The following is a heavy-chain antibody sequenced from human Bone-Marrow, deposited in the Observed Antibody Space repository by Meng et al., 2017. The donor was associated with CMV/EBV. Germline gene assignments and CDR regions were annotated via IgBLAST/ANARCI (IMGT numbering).Heavy chain of an antibody. CDR3: AKDTYYDILTGYIDY. Sequence: SLKISCAASGFTFDDCAMHWVRQAPGKGLEWVSGISWNSGSIDYADSVKGRFTISRDNAKNSLYLQMNSLRAEDTAFYYCAKDTYYDILTGYIDYWGQATLVTVSS. D-gene: IGHD3-9*01. V-gene: IGHV3-9*01. CDR1: GFTFDDCA. J-gene: IGHJ4*02. CDR2: ISWNSGSI.